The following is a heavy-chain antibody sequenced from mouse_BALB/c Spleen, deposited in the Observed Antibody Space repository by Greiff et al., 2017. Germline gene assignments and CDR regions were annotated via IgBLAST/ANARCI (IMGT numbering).Heavy chain of an antibody. CDR3: ARGEKSIYYDYDDGGYAMDY. Sequence: EVQLKESGGGLVKPGGSLKLSCAASGFTFSSYAMSWVRQSPEKRLEWVAEISSGGSYTYYPDTVTGRFTISRDNAKNSLYLEMSCLRSEDTAMYYCARGEKSIYYDYDDGGYAMDYGGQGTSVTVSS. D-gene: IGHD2-4*01. J-gene: IGHJ4*01. CDR1: GFTFSSYA. CDR2: ISSGGSYT. V-gene: IGHV5-9-4*01.